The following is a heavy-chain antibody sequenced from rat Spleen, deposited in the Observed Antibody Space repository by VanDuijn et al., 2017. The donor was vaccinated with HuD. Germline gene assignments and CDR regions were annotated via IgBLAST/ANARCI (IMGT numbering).Heavy chain of an antibody. V-gene: IGHV2-43*01. CDR1: GFSLTNFH. D-gene: IGHD5-1*01. J-gene: IGHJ2*01. CDR3: TLNWAL. Sequence: QVQLKESGPGLVQPSQTLSLTCTVSGFSLTNFHVTWVRQPPGKGLEWVGVIWAGGSTAYNSLLKSRLSISRDTSKSQVFLKMNSLQTDDTAIYFCTLNWALWGQGVMVTVSS. CDR2: IWAGGST.